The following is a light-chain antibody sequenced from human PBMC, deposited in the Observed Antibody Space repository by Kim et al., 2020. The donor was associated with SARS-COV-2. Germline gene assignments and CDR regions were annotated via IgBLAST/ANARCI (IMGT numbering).Light chain of an antibody. Sequence: PGKTARMTCGGTSIGSKSVNWYQQKPGQAPVLVISYDSVRPSGIPERFSGSNSGNTATVTISRVEAGDEADYYCQVWDSSDDHRVVFGGGTQLTVL. CDR2: YDS. CDR1: SIGSKS. CDR3: QVWDSSDDHRVV. J-gene: IGLJ2*01. V-gene: IGLV3-21*04.